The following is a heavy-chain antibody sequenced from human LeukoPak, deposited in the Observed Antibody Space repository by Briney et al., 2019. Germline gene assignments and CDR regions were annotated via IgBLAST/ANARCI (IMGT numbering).Heavy chain of an antibody. V-gene: IGHV1-69*05. CDR3: ARDHWGIVENGYDYFYYDMDV. CDR2: VIPIYGTP. Sequence: SVKVSCKASGGPFSTSGFSWVRQAPGQGLEWMGGVIPIYGTPSYAQKFQGRVTITTDESTSTAYMELSSLRSEDTAVYYCARDHWGIVENGYDYFYYDMDVWGQGTTVTVSS. D-gene: IGHD7-27*01. J-gene: IGHJ6*02. CDR1: GGPFSTSG.